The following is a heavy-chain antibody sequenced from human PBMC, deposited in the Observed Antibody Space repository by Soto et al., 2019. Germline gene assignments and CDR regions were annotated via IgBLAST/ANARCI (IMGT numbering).Heavy chain of an antibody. Sequence: ASLNLYCKASGYTFTSYDIDWVRQATGQGLEWMGWMNPNSGNTGYAQKFQGRVTMTRNTSISTAYMELSSLRSEDTALYYCARDIAAAGTGVWFDPWGQGTLVTVSS. CDR1: GYTFTSYD. CDR3: ARDIAAAGTGVWFDP. CDR2: MNPNSGNT. V-gene: IGHV1-8*01. J-gene: IGHJ5*02. D-gene: IGHD6-13*01.